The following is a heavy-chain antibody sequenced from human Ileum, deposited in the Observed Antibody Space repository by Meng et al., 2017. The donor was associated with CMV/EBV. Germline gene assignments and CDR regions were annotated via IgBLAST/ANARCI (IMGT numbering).Heavy chain of an antibody. CDR1: GGSFSGYY. CDR3: ARVQVFGVVIGYYYMDV. CDR2: INHSGST. Sequence: QVQLHQWGAGLLKPSETLSLTCAVYGGSFSGYYWSWIRQPPGKGLEWIGEINHSGSTNYNPSLKSRVTISVDTSKNQFSLKLSSVTAADTAVYYCARVQVFGVVIGYYYMDVWGKGTTVTVFS. V-gene: IGHV4-34*01. D-gene: IGHD3-3*01. J-gene: IGHJ6*03.